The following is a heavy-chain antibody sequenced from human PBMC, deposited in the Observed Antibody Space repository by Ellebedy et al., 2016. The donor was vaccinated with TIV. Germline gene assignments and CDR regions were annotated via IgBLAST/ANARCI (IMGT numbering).Heavy chain of an antibody. D-gene: IGHD2-15*01. CDR1: GFSLSTSGMC. J-gene: IGHJ3*02. V-gene: IGHV2-70*01. Sequence: SGPTLVKPTQTLTLTCTFSGFSLSTSGMCVSWIRQPPGKALEWLALIDWDDAKYYSTSLKTRLTISKDTSKNQVVLTMTNMDPVDTATYYCARLTGYCSDGSCYRGAFDIWGQGTMVTVSS. CDR3: ARLTGYCSDGSCYRGAFDI. CDR2: IDWDDAK.